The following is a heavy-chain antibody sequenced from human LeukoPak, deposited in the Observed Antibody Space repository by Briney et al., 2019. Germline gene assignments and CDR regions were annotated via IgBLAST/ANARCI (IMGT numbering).Heavy chain of an antibody. Sequence: SETLSLTCTVSGGSISSGDYYWSWIRQPPGKGLEWIGYIYYSESTYYNPSLKSRVTISVDTSKNQFSLKLSSVTAADTAVYYCARGDFWSGGYYYYYMDVWGKGTTVTVSS. D-gene: IGHD3-3*01. V-gene: IGHV4-30-4*08. J-gene: IGHJ6*03. CDR3: ARGDFWSGGYYYYYMDV. CDR1: GGSISSGDYY. CDR2: IYYSEST.